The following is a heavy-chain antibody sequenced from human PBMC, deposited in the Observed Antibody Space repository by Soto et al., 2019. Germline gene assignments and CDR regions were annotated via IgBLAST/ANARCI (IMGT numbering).Heavy chain of an antibody. V-gene: IGHV3-33*01. J-gene: IGHJ6*02. CDR3: ARGYSSSPDYYYYGMDV. CDR1: GFTFSSYG. CDR2: IWYDGSNK. D-gene: IGHD6-13*01. Sequence: GGSLRLSCAASGFTFSSYGMHWVRQAPGKGLEWVAVIWYDGSNKYYADSVKGRFTISRDNSKNTLYLQMNSLRAEDTAVYYCARGYSSSPDYYYYGMDVWGQGTTVTVSS.